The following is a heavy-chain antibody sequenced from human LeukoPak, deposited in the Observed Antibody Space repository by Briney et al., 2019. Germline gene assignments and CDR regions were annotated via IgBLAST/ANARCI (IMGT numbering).Heavy chain of an antibody. CDR2: INSRSSYV. D-gene: IGHD3-22*01. J-gene: IGHJ4*02. CDR3: ASKVFQGGYYDGY. CDR1: GFTFSSYS. V-gene: IGHV3-21*01. Sequence: KAGGSLRLSCAASGFTFSSYSMNWVRQAPGKGLEWVSSINSRSSYVYYADSVKGRFTISRDNAKNSLYLQMNSLRAEDTAVYYCASKVFQGGYYDGYWGQGTMVTVSS.